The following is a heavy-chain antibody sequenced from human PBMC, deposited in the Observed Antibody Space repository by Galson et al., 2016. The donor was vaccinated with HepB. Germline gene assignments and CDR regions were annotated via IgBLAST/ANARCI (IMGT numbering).Heavy chain of an antibody. V-gene: IGHV3-7*01. CDR1: GFTFSEFK. CDR3: ARGHFDS. J-gene: IGHJ5*01. Sequence: SLRLSCAASGFTFSEFKFNWVRQAPGKGLEWVANINQDGSQTNYGDSVKGRFTISRDNAKNSLYLQMNSLRAEETGVYSCARGHFDSWGQGTLVTVSS. CDR2: INQDGSQT.